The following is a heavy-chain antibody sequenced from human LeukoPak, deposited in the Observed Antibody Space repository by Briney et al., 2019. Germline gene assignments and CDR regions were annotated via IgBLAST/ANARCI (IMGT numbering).Heavy chain of an antibody. D-gene: IGHD6-19*01. Sequence: ASVKVPCKASGYTFTGYYMHWVRQAPGQGLEWMGWINPNSGGTNYAQKFQGRVTMTRDTSISTAYMELSRLRSDDTAVYYCARDSVWYSSGWYVSRWFDPWGQGTLVTVSS. J-gene: IGHJ5*02. CDR3: ARDSVWYSSGWYVSRWFDP. V-gene: IGHV1-2*02. CDR1: GYTFTGYY. CDR2: INPNSGGT.